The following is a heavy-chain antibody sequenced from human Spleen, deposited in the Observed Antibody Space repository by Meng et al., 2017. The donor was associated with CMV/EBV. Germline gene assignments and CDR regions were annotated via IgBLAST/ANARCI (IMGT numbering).Heavy chain of an antibody. CDR3: TRRSSWDYFFDQ. D-gene: IGHD2-2*01. J-gene: IGHJ4*02. Sequence: GESLKISCTASGFSFGGYAMSWVRQAPGKGLEWISFIRSKDFGGTIEYAASVKGRFTISRDDSKGVAYLEMNRLRTEDTAVYYCTRRSSWDYFFDQWGQGTLVTVS. V-gene: IGHV3-49*04. CDR2: IRSKDFGGTI. CDR1: GFSFGGYA.